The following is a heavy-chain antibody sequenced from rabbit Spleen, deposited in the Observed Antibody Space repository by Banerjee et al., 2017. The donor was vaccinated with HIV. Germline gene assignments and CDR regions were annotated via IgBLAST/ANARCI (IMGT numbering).Heavy chain of an antibody. J-gene: IGHJ6*01. Sequence: QSLEESGGDLVKPGASLTLTCTASGFSFSSSYWICWVRQAPGKGLEWIACIYTGSSGRTYYTNWAKGRFTISKTSSTTVTLQMTSLTAADTATYFCARDTGSSFSSYGMDLWGPGTLVTVS. V-gene: IGHV1S40*01. CDR2: IYTGSSGRT. D-gene: IGHD8-1*01. CDR1: GFSFSSSYW. CDR3: ARDTGSSFSSYGMDL.